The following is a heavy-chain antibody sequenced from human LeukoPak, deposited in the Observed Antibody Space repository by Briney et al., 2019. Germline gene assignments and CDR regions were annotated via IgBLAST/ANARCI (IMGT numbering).Heavy chain of an antibody. J-gene: IGHJ4*02. D-gene: IGHD3-22*01. Sequence: PGGSLRLSCAASGFTFSNYWMHWVRQAPGKGLVWVSRINSDGSSTSYADPVKGRFTISRDNAKNTLYLQVNSLRAEDTAVYYCARASTLYYYDTSGYFYWGQGTLVTVSS. CDR2: INSDGSST. CDR3: ARASTLYYYDTSGYFY. CDR1: GFTFSNYW. V-gene: IGHV3-74*01.